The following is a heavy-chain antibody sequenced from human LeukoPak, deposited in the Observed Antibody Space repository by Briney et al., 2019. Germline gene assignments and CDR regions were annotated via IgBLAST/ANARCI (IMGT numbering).Heavy chain of an antibody. CDR2: IYYSGST. V-gene: IGHV4-39*07. D-gene: IGHD6-19*01. Sequence: PSETLSLTCTVSGGSISSSSYYWGWIRQPPGKGLEWIGSIYYSGSTYYNPSLKSRVTISVDTSKNQFSLKLSSVTAADTAVYYCARVVKAVATGAEIDYWGQGTLVTVSS. J-gene: IGHJ4*02. CDR3: ARVVKAVATGAEIDY. CDR1: GGSISSSSYY.